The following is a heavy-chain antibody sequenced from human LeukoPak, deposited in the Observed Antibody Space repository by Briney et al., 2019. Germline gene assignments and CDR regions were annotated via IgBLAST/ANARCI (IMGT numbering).Heavy chain of an antibody. CDR2: VSYTGST. J-gene: IGHJ6*03. CDR1: GGSISSYY. D-gene: IGHD3-9*01. Sequence: SETLSLTCTVSGGSISSYYWSWIRQSPGKGLEWIGSVSYTGSTYYNPSLKSRVTMSVATSKNQFALKLSSVTAADAAVYYCARLLSYNVLTDNYYKYYMDVWGKGTTVTVSS. CDR3: ARLLSYNVLTDNYYKYYMDV. V-gene: IGHV4-59*04.